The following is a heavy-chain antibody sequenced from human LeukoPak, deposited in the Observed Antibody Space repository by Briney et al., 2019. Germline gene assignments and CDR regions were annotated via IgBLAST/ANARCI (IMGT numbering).Heavy chain of an antibody. Sequence: SVKVSCKASGGTFNNYANSWVRQAPGQGLEWMGGIIPIFGTAKYAQKFQGRVTITADESTSTAYMELSSLRSDDTAVYYCASHTQRRNDLFVVDYWGQGTLVTVSS. CDR1: GGTFNNYA. CDR3: ASHTQRRNDLFVVDY. CDR2: IIPIFGTA. D-gene: IGHD2-8*01. V-gene: IGHV1-69*13. J-gene: IGHJ4*02.